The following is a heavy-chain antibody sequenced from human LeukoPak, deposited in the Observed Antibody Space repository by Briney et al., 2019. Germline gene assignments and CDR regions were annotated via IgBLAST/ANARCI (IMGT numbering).Heavy chain of an antibody. CDR3: VKDWSISVEMATSGDY. CDR2: ITGSGDTT. CDR1: GFTFTNYA. D-gene: IGHD5-24*01. Sequence: PGGSLRLSCAASGFTFTNYAMSWVRQAPGKGLEWVSTITGSGDTTYYADSVKGRFTISRDNSKNTLYLQMNSLRAEDTAVYYCVKDWSISVEMATSGDYWGQGTLVTVSS. J-gene: IGHJ4*02. V-gene: IGHV3-23*01.